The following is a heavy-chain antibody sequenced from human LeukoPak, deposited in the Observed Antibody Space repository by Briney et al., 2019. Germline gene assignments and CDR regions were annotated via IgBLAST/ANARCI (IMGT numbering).Heavy chain of an antibody. CDR1: GFTFSSHW. V-gene: IGHV3-74*01. CDR2: INSDGSST. Sequence: PGGSLRLSCEASGFTFSSHWMHWVRQVPGKGLVWVSRINSDGSSTSYADSVKGRFTISRDNAKNSLYLQMDSLRAEDTAVYYCAKHYDILTGQYYFDYWGQGTLVTVSS. J-gene: IGHJ4*02. CDR3: AKHYDILTGQYYFDY. D-gene: IGHD3-9*01.